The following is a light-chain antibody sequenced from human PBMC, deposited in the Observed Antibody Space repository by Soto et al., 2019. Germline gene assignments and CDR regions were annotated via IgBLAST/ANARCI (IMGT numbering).Light chain of an antibody. CDR3: QQYKSYSWT. J-gene: IGKJ1*01. V-gene: IGKV1-5*01. CDR1: QSLSSW. CDR2: DAS. Sequence: DIQMTQSPSTLSASVGDRVTITFRASQSLSSWLAWYQQKTGNAPKLLIYDASSLESGDPSTFSGSGSGTEFTLTISRLEPDDFANYYCQQYKSYSWTFGQGTKVEIK.